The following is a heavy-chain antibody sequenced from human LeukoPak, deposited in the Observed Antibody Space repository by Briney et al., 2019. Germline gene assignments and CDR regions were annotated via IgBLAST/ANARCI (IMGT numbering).Heavy chain of an antibody. J-gene: IGHJ3*02. Sequence: SETLSLTCTVSGGSISSSSYYWGWIRQPPGKGLEWIGSIYYSGSTYYNPPLKSRVTISVDTSKNQFSLKLSSVTAADTAVYYCARRRAAHAAFDIWGQGTMVTVSS. V-gene: IGHV4-39*01. CDR3: ARRRAAHAAFDI. D-gene: IGHD6-6*01. CDR2: IYYSGST. CDR1: GGSISSSSYY.